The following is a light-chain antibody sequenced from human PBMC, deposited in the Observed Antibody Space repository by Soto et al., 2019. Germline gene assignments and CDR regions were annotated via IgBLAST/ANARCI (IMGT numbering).Light chain of an antibody. Sequence: IVMPQSPATLSVSPGERATLSCRASQSVSSNLAWYQQKPGQAPRLLIYGASTRATGIPARFSGSGSGTELTLTISSLQSEDFAVYYCQQYNNWPSGTFGQGTKVDIK. CDR2: GAS. CDR3: QQYNNWPSGT. V-gene: IGKV3-15*01. CDR1: QSVSSN. J-gene: IGKJ1*01.